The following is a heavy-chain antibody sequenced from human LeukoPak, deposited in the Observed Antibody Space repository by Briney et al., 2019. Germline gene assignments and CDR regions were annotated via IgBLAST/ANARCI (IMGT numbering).Heavy chain of an antibody. J-gene: IGHJ6*03. Sequence: GGSLRLSCTVSGFTFGDYAMSWVRQAPGKGREWVGFIRSKAYGGTTECAASVKGRFSISREDSKCIAYLQMNSLKTEDTAVYYCTRGASSSWYEEYYYYMDVWGKGTTVTISS. CDR3: TRGASSSWYEEYYYYMDV. CDR2: IRSKAYGGTT. V-gene: IGHV3-49*04. D-gene: IGHD6-13*01. CDR1: GFTFGDYA.